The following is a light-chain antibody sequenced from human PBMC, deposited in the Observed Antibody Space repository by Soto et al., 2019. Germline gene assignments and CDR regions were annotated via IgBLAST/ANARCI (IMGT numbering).Light chain of an antibody. CDR2: RSS. CDR3: QHYHSWPHT. J-gene: IGKJ2*01. V-gene: IGKV3-15*01. Sequence: ETVLTQSPATLSVSPGERATFSCKASQSVTTNLAWYQQKPGQVPRLLIYRSSTRASGIPARFSGSVSGTEFPQIISSRQSEAFAIYLCQHYHSWPHTFGQGTKMEIK. CDR1: QSVTTN.